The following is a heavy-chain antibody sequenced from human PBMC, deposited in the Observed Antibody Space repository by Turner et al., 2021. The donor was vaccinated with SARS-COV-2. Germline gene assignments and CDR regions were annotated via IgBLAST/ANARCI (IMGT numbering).Heavy chain of an antibody. D-gene: IGHD3-16*02. V-gene: IGHV4-39*02. CDR3: ARGTMITVGGVIVNSRLPFDY. J-gene: IGHJ4*02. CDR1: GGSISSRSFY. Sequence: QLQLQESSPGLVKPSENLSITCTVSGGSISSRSFYWGWIRQPPGKGLEWIGSIYYSGSTYYNPSLKSRVTISVYTSKNQFALKLSAVTAADTAVYYCARGTMITVGGVIVNSRLPFDYWGQGTLVTVSS. CDR2: IYYSGST.